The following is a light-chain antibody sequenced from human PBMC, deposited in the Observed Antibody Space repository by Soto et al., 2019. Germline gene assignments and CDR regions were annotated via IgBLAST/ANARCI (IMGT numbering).Light chain of an antibody. CDR1: SSNIGAGYD. J-gene: IGLJ7*01. V-gene: IGLV1-40*01. CDR3: QSYDSSLSGFAV. Sequence: QSVLTQPPSVYGAPGQRVTISCTGSSSNIGAGYDVHWYQHLPGTAPKLLIYGNSNRPSGVSDRFSGSKSGTSASLAITGLQAEDEADYYCQSYDSSLSGFAVFGGGTQLTVL. CDR2: GNS.